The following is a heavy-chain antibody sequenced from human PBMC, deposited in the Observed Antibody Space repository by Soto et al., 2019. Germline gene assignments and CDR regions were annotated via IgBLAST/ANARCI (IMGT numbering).Heavy chain of an antibody. CDR3: ARGFGSSWYYFDY. CDR1: GGSMSSYY. D-gene: IGHD6-13*01. Sequence: SETLSLTCTDSGGSMSSYYWSWIRQPAGKGLEWIGRIYTSGGTNYHPSLKTRVTMSVDTSKNQFSLKLNSVTAADTAVYYCARGFGSSWYYFDYWGQGTLVTVSS. V-gene: IGHV4-4*07. J-gene: IGHJ4*02. CDR2: IYTSGGT.